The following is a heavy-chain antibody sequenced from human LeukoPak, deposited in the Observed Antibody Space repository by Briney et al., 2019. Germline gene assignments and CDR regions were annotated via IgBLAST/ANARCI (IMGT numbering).Heavy chain of an antibody. CDR2: ISGSGSGGST. V-gene: IGHV3-23*01. J-gene: IGHJ4*02. CDR3: ARTYYDILTGYNPYFDY. Sequence: GGSLRLSCAASGFTFSSSAMSWVRQAPGKGLEWVSSISGSGSGGSTYSADSVKGRFTISRDNAKNFLYLQMNSLRAEDTAVYYCARTYYDILTGYNPYFDYWGQGILVTVSS. D-gene: IGHD3-9*01. CDR1: GFTFSSSA.